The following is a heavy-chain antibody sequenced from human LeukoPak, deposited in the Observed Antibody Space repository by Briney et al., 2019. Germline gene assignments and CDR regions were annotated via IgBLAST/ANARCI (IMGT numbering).Heavy chain of an antibody. CDR2: INPSVGGT. CDR3: ARSVGSTTYYYPFDH. V-gene: IGHV1-46*01. J-gene: IGHJ4*02. CDR1: GYTFTAYY. D-gene: IGHD2/OR15-2a*01. Sequence: GASVKVSCKASGYTFTAYYIHWVRQAPGQGLEWMGIINPSVGGTRHAQKFQGRVTMTRGTSTSTVYMELSSLRSEDTAIYYCARSVGSTTYYYPFDHWGQGTLVTVSS.